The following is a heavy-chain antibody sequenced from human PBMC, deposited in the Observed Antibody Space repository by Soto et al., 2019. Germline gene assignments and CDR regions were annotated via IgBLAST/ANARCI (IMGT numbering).Heavy chain of an antibody. D-gene: IGHD6-13*01. V-gene: IGHV3-30-3*01. CDR3: ARLAEAGTEYNWFDP. J-gene: IGHJ5*02. CDR1: GFTFSSYA. CDR2: ISYDGSNK. Sequence: PGGSLRLSCAASGFTFSSYAMHWVRQAPGKGLEWVAVISYDGSNKYYADSVKGRFTISRDNSKNTLYLQMNSLGAEDTAVYYCARLAEAGTEYNWFDPWGQGTLVTVSS.